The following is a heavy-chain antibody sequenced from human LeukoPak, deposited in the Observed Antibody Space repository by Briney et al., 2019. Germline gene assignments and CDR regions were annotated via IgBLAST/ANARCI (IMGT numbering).Heavy chain of an antibody. J-gene: IGHJ6*03. CDR3: AKVGAYYDILTGYGYYYMDV. CDR1: GFTFSKNA. Sequence: GRSLRLSCAASGFTFSKNAMHWVRQAPGKGLEWVAVTSYDGSNKKYADSVKGRFTISRDNSKNTLYLQMNSLRAEDTAVYYCAKVGAYYDILTGYGYYYMDVWGKGTTVTISS. CDR2: TSYDGSNK. D-gene: IGHD3-9*01. V-gene: IGHV3-30*04.